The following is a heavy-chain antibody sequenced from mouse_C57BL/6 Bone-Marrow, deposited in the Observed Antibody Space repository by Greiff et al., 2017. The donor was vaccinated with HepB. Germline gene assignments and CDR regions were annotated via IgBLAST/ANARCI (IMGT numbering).Heavy chain of an antibody. CDR2: INPRNGGT. J-gene: IGHJ1*03. CDR1: GYTFTSYW. V-gene: IGHV1-53*01. CDR3: ARSYYRSRYWYFDD. Sequence: QVQLQQPGTELVKPGASVKLSCKASGYTFTSYWMHWVKQRPGQGLEWIGNINPRNGGTNYNEKFKSKATLTVDKSSSTAYMQLSSLTSEDSAVYSCARSYYRSRYWYFDDWGTGTTVTVSS. D-gene: IGHD2-10*01.